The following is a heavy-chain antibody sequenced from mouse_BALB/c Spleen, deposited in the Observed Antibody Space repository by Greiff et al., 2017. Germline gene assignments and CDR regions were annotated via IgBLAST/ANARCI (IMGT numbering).Heavy chain of an antibody. CDR3: ARDLFTTVVAPGAMDY. CDR1: GYSITSDYA. V-gene: IGHV3-2*02. Sequence: VQLKESGPGLVKPSQSLSLTCTVTGYSITSDYAWNWIRQFPGNKLEWMGYISYSGSTSYNPSLKSRISITRDTSKNQFFLQLNSVTTEDTATYYCARDLFTTVVAPGAMDYWGQGTSVTVSS. D-gene: IGHD1-1*01. J-gene: IGHJ4*01. CDR2: ISYSGST.